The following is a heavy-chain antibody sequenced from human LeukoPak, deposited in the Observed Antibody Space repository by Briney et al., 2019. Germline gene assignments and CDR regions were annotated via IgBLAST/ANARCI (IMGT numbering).Heavy chain of an antibody. Sequence: GGSLRLSCAASGFTYSSYAMSWVRQAPGKGLEWVSGISASADSTYYADSVKGRFTVSRDNSKNTMYLQMNSLRAEDTALYYCAKGHCSGGSCSIVPDYWGQGTLVTVSS. CDR3: AKGHCSGGSCSIVPDY. V-gene: IGHV3-23*01. J-gene: IGHJ4*02. CDR2: ISASADST. CDR1: GFTYSSYA. D-gene: IGHD2-15*01.